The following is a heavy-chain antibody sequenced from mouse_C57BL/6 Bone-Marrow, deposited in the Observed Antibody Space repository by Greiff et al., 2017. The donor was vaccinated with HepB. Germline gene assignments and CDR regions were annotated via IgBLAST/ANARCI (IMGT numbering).Heavy chain of an antibody. Sequence: QVQLQQSGAELVKPGASVKMSCKASGYTFTSYWITWVKQRPGQGLEWIGDIYPGSGSTNYNEKFKSKATLTVDTSSSTAYMQLSSLTSEDSAVYYCAREGRQLRLPWFAYWGQGTLVTVSA. CDR2: IYPGSGST. D-gene: IGHD3-2*02. V-gene: IGHV1-55*01. CDR3: AREGRQLRLPWFAY. CDR1: GYTFTSYW. J-gene: IGHJ3*01.